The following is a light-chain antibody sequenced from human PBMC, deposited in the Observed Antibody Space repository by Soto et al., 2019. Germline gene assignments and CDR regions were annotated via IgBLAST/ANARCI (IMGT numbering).Light chain of an antibody. J-gene: IGKJ4*01. CDR2: GAS. V-gene: IGKV3D-15*01. CDR1: QSVSNN. CDR3: QEYNDWRPIT. Sequence: EIVLPQSTATLSLSPLEIAPLSFTGIQSVSNNYLAWYQQKPGQAPRLLIYGASNRATGIPDRFSGSGSGTEFTLAITSLQSEDFAVYYCQEYNDWRPITFGGGTKVDIK.